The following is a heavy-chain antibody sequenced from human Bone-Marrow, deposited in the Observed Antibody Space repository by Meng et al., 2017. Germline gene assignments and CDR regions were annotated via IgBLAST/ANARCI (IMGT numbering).Heavy chain of an antibody. V-gene: IGHV3-23*01. CDR3: AKGAGRIASTGKRYFDY. D-gene: IGHD6-13*01. CDR2: IGSNGGST. Sequence: GESLKISCTGSGFIFNSYAMGWVRQAPGKGLEWVSVIGSNGGSTSYADSVKRRFTSSRDNSKNTIYLQMSSLRADDTPVYYCAKGAGRIASTGKRYFDYWALG. CDR1: GFIFNSYA. J-gene: IGHJ4*02.